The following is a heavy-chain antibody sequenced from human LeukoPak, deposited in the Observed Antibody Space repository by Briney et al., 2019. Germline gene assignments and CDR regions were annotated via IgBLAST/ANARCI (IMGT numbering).Heavy chain of an antibody. V-gene: IGHV1-69*13. CDR3: ARYCSSTSCPISD. CDR2: IIPIFGTA. J-gene: IGHJ4*02. D-gene: IGHD2-2*01. CDR1: GGTFNSYA. Sequence: VASVKVSCKASGGTFNSYAISWVRPAPGQGLELMGGIIPIFGTANYAQKFQGRVTITADESTSTAYMELSSLRSEDTAVYYCARYCSSTSCPISDWGQGTLVTVSS.